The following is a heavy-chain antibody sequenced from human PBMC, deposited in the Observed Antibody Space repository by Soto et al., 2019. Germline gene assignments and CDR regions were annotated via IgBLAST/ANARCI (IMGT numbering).Heavy chain of an antibody. CDR3: ARELDIVVVPSAISY. D-gene: IGHD2-2*02. CDR1: GFAFSSYT. V-gene: IGHV3-23*01. Sequence: GGSLRLSCAASGFAFSSYTMNWVRQAPGKGLEWVSTISGSNGRTYYADSVKGRFTISRDNSKDTLFLQMNSLRAEDTAIYYCARELDIVVVPSAISYWGQGTLVTVSS. J-gene: IGHJ4*02. CDR2: ISGSNGRT.